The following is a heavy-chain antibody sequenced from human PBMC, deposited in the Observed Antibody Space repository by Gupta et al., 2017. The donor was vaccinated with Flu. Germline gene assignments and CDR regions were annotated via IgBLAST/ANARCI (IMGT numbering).Heavy chain of an antibody. CDR3: ARGHWDN. CDR1: GFNFRSYE. V-gene: IGHV3-48*03. J-gene: IGHJ4*02. CDR2: ISSRAIT. Sequence: EVQLVESGGGLVQPGGSLRLSCAASGFNFRSYEMSWVRQAPGRGLEWVSFISSRAITYYTDPVRGRFTISRDNANNSLYLQMSSLRDEDTAGYYCARGHWDNWGQGTLVTVSS.